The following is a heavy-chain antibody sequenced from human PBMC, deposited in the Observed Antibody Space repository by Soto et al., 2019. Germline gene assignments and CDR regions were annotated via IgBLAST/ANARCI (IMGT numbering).Heavy chain of an antibody. CDR2: ISYDGSNK. J-gene: IGHJ4*02. CDR1: GFTFSSYG. CDR3: AKDPTFYYYDSSGYSGNHSDY. V-gene: IGHV3-30*18. D-gene: IGHD3-22*01. Sequence: QVQLVESGGGVVQPGRSLRLSCAASGFTFSSYGMHWVRQAPGKGLEWVAVISYDGSNKYYTDSVKGRFTISRDNSKNTLYLQMNSLRAEDTAVYYCAKDPTFYYYDSSGYSGNHSDYWGQGTLFTVSS.